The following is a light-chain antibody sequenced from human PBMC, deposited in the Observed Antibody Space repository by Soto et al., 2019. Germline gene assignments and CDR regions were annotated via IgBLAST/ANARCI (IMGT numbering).Light chain of an antibody. CDR1: QSVSSY. CDR2: DAS. CDR3: QQPVYT. J-gene: IGKJ2*01. Sequence: EIVLTQSPATLSLSPGERATLSCRASQSVSSYLAWYQQKPGQAPRLLIYDASNRATGIPARFSGSGSGTDFTLAISSLEPEDFAFYYCQQPVYTFGQGTKLEIK. V-gene: IGKV3-11*01.